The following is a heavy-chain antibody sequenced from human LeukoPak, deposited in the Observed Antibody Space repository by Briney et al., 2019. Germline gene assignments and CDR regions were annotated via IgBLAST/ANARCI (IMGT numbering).Heavy chain of an antibody. Sequence: GGSLRLSCAASGFTFSNAWMSWIRQAPGKGLEWVSYISSSGNTIYYADSVKGRFTISRDNAKNSLYLQMNSLRAEDTAVYFCARVKYYYDSSGYYEYYFDYRGQGTLVTVSS. CDR3: ARVKYYYDSSGYYEYYFDY. CDR1: GFTFSNAW. CDR2: ISSSGNTI. D-gene: IGHD3-22*01. V-gene: IGHV3-11*01. J-gene: IGHJ4*02.